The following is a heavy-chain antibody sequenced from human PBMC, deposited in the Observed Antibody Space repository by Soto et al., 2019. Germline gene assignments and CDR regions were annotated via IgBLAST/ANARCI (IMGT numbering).Heavy chain of an antibody. CDR3: TTELGFCSGDSCNQLHYYYGMDV. CDR2: IKSKTDGGTT. Sequence: DVQLVESGGGLVKPGESLRLSCAASGFTFSNPWMNWVRQAPGKGLEWVALIKSKTDGGTTDYAAPVKGRFAISRDESKNTLYPQMNSLKTEDTAVYYCTTELGFCSGDSCNQLHYYYGMDVWGQGTTVTVS. D-gene: IGHD2-15*01. CDR1: GFTFSNPW. J-gene: IGHJ6*02. V-gene: IGHV3-15*07.